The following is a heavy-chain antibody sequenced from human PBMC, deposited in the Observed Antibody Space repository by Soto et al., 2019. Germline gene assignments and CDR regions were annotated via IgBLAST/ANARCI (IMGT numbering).Heavy chain of an antibody. CDR3: ASLYCGGDCFSDYYYYGMDV. Sequence: GASVKVSCKASGGTFSSYAISWVRQAPGQGLEWMGGIIPIFGTANYAQKFQGRVTITADESTSTAYVELSSLRSEDTAVYYCASLYCGGDCFSDYYYYGMDVWGQGTTVTVSS. CDR1: GGTFSSYA. D-gene: IGHD2-21*02. J-gene: IGHJ6*02. CDR2: IIPIFGTA. V-gene: IGHV1-69*13.